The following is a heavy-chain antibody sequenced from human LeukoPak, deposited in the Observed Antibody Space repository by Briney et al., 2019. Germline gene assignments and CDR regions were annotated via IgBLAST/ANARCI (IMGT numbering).Heavy chain of an antibody. J-gene: IGHJ3*02. V-gene: IGHV4-39*07. CDR3: ARGEDSSGSQAFAFDI. D-gene: IGHD6-19*01. Sequence: PSETLSLTCTVSGGSISSGSYYWSWIRQPPGKGLEWIGEINHSGSTNYNPSLKSRVTISVDTSKNQFSLKLSSVTAADTAVYYCARGEDSSGSQAFAFDIWGQGTMVTVSS. CDR1: GGSISSGSYY. CDR2: INHSGST.